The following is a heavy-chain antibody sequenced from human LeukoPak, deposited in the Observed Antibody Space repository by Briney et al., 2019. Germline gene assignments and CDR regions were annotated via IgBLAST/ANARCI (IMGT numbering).Heavy chain of an antibody. D-gene: IGHD2-21*02. J-gene: IGHJ4*02. V-gene: IGHV4-34*01. Sequence: SETLSLTCTVSGGSISGYYWSWIRQPPGKGLEWIGEINHSGSTNYNPSLKSRVTISVDTSKNQFSLKLSSVTAADTAVYYCARGSMIVVVTAISLYYFDYWGQGTLVTVSS. CDR2: INHSGST. CDR1: GGSISGYY. CDR3: ARGSMIVVVTAISLYYFDY.